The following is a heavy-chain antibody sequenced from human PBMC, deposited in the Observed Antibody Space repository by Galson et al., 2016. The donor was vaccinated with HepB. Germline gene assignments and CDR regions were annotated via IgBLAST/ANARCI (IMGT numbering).Heavy chain of an antibody. Sequence: QSGAEVKKPGESLKISCRGSGYTFNDYWIAWVRQVPGKGLEYMGMIFPDDFDTRYSPSFQGHVTISVDRSTKTAYLQWTSLRASDTATYFCARPTNDAYEYDSSGFSYWGQGTRVLGSS. D-gene: IGHD3-22*01. J-gene: IGHJ4*02. V-gene: IGHV5-51*01. CDR2: IFPDDFDT. CDR3: ARPTNDAYEYDSSGFSY. CDR1: GYTFNDYW.